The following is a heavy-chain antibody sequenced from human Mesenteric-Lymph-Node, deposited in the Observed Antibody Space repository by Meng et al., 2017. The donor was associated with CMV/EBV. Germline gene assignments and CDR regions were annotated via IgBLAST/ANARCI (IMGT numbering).Heavy chain of an antibody. V-gene: IGHV4-34*01. CDR3: ARGQWYCSSTSCPEY. J-gene: IGHJ4*02. D-gene: IGHD2-2*01. Sequence: SQTPSLTGAVYGGSFSGYYWSWIRQPPGKGLEWIGEINHSGSTNYNPSLKSRVTISVDTSKNQFSLKLSSVTAADTAVYYCARGQWYCSSTSCPEYWGQGTLVTVSS. CDR1: GGSFSGYY. CDR2: INHSGST.